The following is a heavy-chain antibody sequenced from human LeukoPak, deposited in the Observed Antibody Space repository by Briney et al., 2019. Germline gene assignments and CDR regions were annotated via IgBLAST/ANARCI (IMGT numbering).Heavy chain of an antibody. CDR1: GFIFSSYG. CDR2: IWYDGSKK. CDR3: ARDGISNTWYRWFDP. D-gene: IGHD3-3*02. J-gene: IGHJ5*02. V-gene: IGHV3-33*01. Sequence: GRSLRLSCAASGFIFSSYGMHWVRQAPGKGLEWMAIIWYDGSKKYYADSVKGRFIISRDNSENMLYLQMNSLRADDTAIYYCARDGISNTWYRWFDPWGQGTLVTVSS.